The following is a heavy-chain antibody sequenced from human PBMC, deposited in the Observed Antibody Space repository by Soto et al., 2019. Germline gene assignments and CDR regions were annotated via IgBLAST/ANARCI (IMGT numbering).Heavy chain of an antibody. CDR1: GFTFSSYG. CDR3: AKGGEGRYFDWFSPGADAFDI. D-gene: IGHD3-9*01. Sequence: GGSLRLSCAASGFTFSSYGMHWVRQAPGKGLEWVAVISYDGSNKYYADSVKGRFTISRDNSKNTLYLQMNSLRAEDTAVYYCAKGGEGRYFDWFSPGADAFDIWGQGTMVTVSS. J-gene: IGHJ3*02. CDR2: ISYDGSNK. V-gene: IGHV3-30*18.